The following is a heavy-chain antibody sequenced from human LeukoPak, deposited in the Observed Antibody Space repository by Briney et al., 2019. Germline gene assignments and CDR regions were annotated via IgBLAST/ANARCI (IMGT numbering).Heavy chain of an antibody. CDR2: ISAYNGNT. D-gene: IGHD4-11*01. CDR3: ARTSQWTTVTTYAWFDP. Sequence: ASVKVSCKASGYTFTSYGISWVRQAPGQGLEWMGWISAYNGNTNYAQKLQGRVTMTTDTSTSTAYMELRSLRSDDTAVYYCARTSQWTTVTTYAWFDPWGQGTLVTVSS. CDR1: GYTFTSYG. J-gene: IGHJ5*02. V-gene: IGHV1-18*01.